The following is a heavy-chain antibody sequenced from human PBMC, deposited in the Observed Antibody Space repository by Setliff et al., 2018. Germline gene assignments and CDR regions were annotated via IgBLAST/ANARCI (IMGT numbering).Heavy chain of an antibody. CDR3: ARDLSTTVMTRSWYYFDY. V-gene: IGHV1-18*01. J-gene: IGHJ4*02. D-gene: IGHD4-17*01. Sequence: ASVKVSCKASGYTFTSYGISWVRQAPGQGLEWMGWISAYNGNTNYAQRFQGRVTMTTDTSTSTAYMELRSLRSDDTAMYYCARDLSTTVMTRSWYYFDYWGQGTLVTVSS. CDR2: ISAYNGNT. CDR1: GYTFTSYG.